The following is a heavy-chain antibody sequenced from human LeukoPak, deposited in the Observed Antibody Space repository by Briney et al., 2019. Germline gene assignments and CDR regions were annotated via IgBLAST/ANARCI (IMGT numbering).Heavy chain of an antibody. CDR2: IWHDGTNK. CDR1: GFSFGNYA. J-gene: IGHJ5*02. Sequence: GGSLRLSCAASGFSFGNYAMHWVRQAPGRGLEWVTVIWHDGTNKFYVDSVRGRFTISRDNSKNIVYLQTNTLRPDDTAVYYCVKDRYGDLDTWGQGTRVTVSS. CDR3: VKDRYGDLDT. D-gene: IGHD4-17*01. V-gene: IGHV3-30*02.